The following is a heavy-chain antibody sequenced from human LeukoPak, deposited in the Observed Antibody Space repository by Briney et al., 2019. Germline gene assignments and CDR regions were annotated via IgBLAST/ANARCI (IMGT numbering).Heavy chain of an antibody. CDR1: GGSISSYY. CDR3: ARELVGAAFDY. Sequence: PSETLSLTCTVSGGSISSYYWSWIRQPPGKGLEWIGYIYYSGGTNYNPSLKSRVTISVDTSKNQFSLKLSSVTAADTAVYYCARELVGAAFDYWGQGTLVTVSS. CDR2: IYYSGGT. J-gene: IGHJ4*02. V-gene: IGHV4-59*01. D-gene: IGHD1-26*01.